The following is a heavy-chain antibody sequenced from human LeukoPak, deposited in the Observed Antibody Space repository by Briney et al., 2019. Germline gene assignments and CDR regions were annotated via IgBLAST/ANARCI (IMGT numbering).Heavy chain of an antibody. Sequence: GGSLRLSCAGSGFTFSTYWMTWVRQAPGKGLEWVANIKEDGTEKYYVDPVNGRFTISRDNAKNTLYLQMNSLRAEDTAVYYCAKYRITMIVVGGAFDIWGQGTMVTVSS. D-gene: IGHD3-22*01. CDR2: IKEDGTEK. CDR3: AKYRITMIVVGGAFDI. J-gene: IGHJ3*02. CDR1: GFTFSTYW. V-gene: IGHV3-7*05.